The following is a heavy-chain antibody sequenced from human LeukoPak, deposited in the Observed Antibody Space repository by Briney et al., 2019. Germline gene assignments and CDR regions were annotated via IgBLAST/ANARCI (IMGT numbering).Heavy chain of an antibody. J-gene: IGHJ5*02. Sequence: SETLSLTCAVSGASLSGNAWWSWVRQPPGKGLEWMGEISESGSTNYNSALRTRITMSVDTSKNHFSLKLTSVTAADTAVYYCARLANSYGSGNYDSWGQGTLVIVSS. V-gene: IGHV4-4*02. D-gene: IGHD3-10*01. CDR1: GASLSGNAW. CDR3: ARLANSYGSGNYDS. CDR2: ISESGST.